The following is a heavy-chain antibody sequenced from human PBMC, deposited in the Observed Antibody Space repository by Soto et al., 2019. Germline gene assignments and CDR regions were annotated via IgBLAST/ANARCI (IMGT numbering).Heavy chain of an antibody. CDR3: ARDTNGLHY. J-gene: IGHJ4*02. V-gene: IGHV3-74*01. CDR2: INTDGSIT. D-gene: IGHD2-8*01. CDR1: GLIFSNYK. Sequence: EVQLVESGGGLVQPGGSLRLSCAASGLIFSNYKMHWVRQAPGKGLVWVSRINTDGSITDYADSVKGRFTVSRDNAKNTRYLQMNSLTADDTAVYYCARDTNGLHYWGQGTLVTVSS.